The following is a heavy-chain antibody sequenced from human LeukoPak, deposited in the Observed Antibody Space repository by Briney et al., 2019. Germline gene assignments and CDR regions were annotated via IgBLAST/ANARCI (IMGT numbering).Heavy chain of an antibody. CDR1: GYTFTDYY. J-gene: IGHJ4*02. V-gene: IGHV1-2*06. Sequence: ASVKVSCKASGYTFTDYYMHWVRQAPGQGLKWMGRINPNSGGTNYAQKFQGRVTMTRDTSISTASMELGRLRSDDTAVCYCARDVGSGYSDGFDYWGQGTLVTVSS. CDR2: INPNSGGT. CDR3: ARDVGSGYSDGFDY. D-gene: IGHD5-12*01.